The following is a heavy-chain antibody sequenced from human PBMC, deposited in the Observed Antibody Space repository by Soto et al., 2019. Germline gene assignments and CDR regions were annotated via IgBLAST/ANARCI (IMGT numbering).Heavy chain of an antibody. CDR2: IDPSDSYT. Sequence: PGESLKISCKGSGYSFTSYWISWVRQMPGKGLEWMGRIDPSDSYTNYSPSFQGHVTISADKSISTAYLQWSSLKASDTAMYYCARHTYAGRDYDSSGYYYVVAFDIWGQGTMVTGSS. CDR3: ARHTYAGRDYDSSGYYYVVAFDI. D-gene: IGHD3-22*01. CDR1: GYSFTSYW. J-gene: IGHJ3*02. V-gene: IGHV5-10-1*01.